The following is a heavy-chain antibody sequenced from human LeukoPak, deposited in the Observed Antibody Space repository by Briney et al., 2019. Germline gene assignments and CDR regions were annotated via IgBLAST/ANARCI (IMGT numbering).Heavy chain of an antibody. CDR2: ISGSGGST. CDR1: GFTFSSYA. D-gene: IGHD5-24*01. CDR3: AKDRPGGWLQLTFYFDY. V-gene: IGHV3-23*01. Sequence: GGSLRLSCAASGFTFSSYAMSWVRQAPGKGLEWVSAISGSGGSTYYADSVKGRFTISRDNSKNTLYLQMNSLRAEDTAVYYCAKDRPGGWLQLTFYFDYWGQGTLVTVSS. J-gene: IGHJ4*02.